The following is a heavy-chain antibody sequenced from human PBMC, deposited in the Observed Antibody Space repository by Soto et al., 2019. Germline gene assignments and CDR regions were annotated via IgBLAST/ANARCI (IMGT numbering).Heavy chain of an antibody. J-gene: IGHJ4*02. D-gene: IGHD1-1*01. CDR1: GYDFTTYG. V-gene: IGHV1-18*01. CDR3: ARGRYGDY. Sequence: QVHLVQSGAEVKKPGASVKVSCKGSGYDFTTYGITWVRQAPGQGLEWMAWISAHNGNTDYAQKLQGRVTVTRDTSASTAYMELRILRSDDPAVYYCARGRYGDYWGQGALVTVSS. CDR2: ISAHNGNT.